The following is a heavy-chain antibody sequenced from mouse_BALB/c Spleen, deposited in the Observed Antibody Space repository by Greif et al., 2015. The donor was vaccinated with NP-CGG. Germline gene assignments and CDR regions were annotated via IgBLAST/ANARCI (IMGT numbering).Heavy chain of an antibody. J-gene: IGHJ2*01. CDR1: GYTFTSYY. D-gene: IGHD2-10*02. Sequence: SGAELVKPGASVKLSCKASGYTFTSYYMYWVKQRPGQGLEWIGEINPSNGGTNFYEKFKSKATLTVDKSSSTAYMQLSGLTSEDSAVYYCTRSGYGNYFDYWGQGTTLTVSS. CDR2: INPSNGGT. V-gene: IGHV1S81*02. CDR3: TRSGYGNYFDY.